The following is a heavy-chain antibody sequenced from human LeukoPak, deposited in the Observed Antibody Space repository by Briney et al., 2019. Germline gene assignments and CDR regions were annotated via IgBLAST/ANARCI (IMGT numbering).Heavy chain of an antibody. CDR3: ARDSGTTGTFDY. J-gene: IGHJ4*02. V-gene: IGHV3-30-3*01. CDR2: ISYDGSNK. CDR1: GFTFSSYA. D-gene: IGHD1-7*01. Sequence: PGRSLRLSCAASGFTFSSYAVHWVRQAPGKGLEWVAVISYDGSNKYYADSVKGRFTISRDNSKNTLYLQMNSLRAEDTAVYYCARDSGTTGTFDYWGQGTLVTVSS.